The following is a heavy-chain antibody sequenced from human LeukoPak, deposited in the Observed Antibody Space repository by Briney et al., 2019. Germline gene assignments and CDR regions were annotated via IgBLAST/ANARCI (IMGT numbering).Heavy chain of an antibody. D-gene: IGHD3-10*01. Sequence: GESLKISCKTSGYSFTTYWIGWVRQMPGTGLEWVGAIYPDDSDTRYSPSFQGQVVISADRSIRTAYLQWNTLKTSDTAMYYCVRQRGASGTINHFDPWGQGALVTVSS. V-gene: IGHV5-51*01. CDR3: VRQRGASGTINHFDP. CDR2: IYPDDSDT. J-gene: IGHJ5*02. CDR1: GYSFTTYW.